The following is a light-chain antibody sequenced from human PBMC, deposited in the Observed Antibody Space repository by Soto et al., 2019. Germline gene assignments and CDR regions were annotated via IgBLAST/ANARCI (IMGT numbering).Light chain of an antibody. CDR3: CSYAGSNYV. J-gene: IGLJ1*01. CDR2: EVS. CDR1: SSDVGNYNL. V-gene: IGLV2-23*02. Sequence: QSALTQPASVSGSPGQSITISCTGTSSDVGNYNLVSWYQHHPGKAPKLIIYEVSKRPSGVSNRFSGSKSGDTASLTISGLQAEEEADYYCCSYAGSNYVFGTVTKLTVL.